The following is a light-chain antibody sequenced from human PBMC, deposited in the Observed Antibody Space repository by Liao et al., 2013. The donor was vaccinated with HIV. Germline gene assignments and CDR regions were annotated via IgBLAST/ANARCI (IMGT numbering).Light chain of an antibody. V-gene: IGLV3-1*01. J-gene: IGLJ2*01. CDR3: QVWDRSSDVRV. Sequence: SYELTQPPSVSVSPGQTASITCSGDKLGNKYACWYQQRPGQSPVLVMYQDTKRPSGIPERMSGSKSGNTATLTISRVEAGDEADYYCQVWDRSSDVRVFGGGTKLTVL. CDR2: QDT. CDR1: KLGNKY.